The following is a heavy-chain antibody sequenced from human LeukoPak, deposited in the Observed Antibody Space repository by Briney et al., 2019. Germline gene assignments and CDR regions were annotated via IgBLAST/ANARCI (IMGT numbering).Heavy chain of an antibody. CDR1: GFTFDDYA. V-gene: IGHV3-9*01. J-gene: IGHJ4*02. D-gene: IGHD3-10*01. Sequence: PGGSLRLSCAASGFTFDDYAMHWVRQAPGKGLEWVSGISWNSGSIGYADSVKGRFTISRDNSKNTLYLQMNSLRAEDTAVYYCAKDQQDDPYYGSAGSDYWGQGTLVTVSS. CDR2: ISWNSGSI. CDR3: AKDQQDDPYYGSAGSDY.